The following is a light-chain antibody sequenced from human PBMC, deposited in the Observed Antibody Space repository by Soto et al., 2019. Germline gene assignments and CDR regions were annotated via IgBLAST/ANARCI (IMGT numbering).Light chain of an antibody. J-gene: IGKJ1*01. CDR3: QEYSGAPRT. CDR1: QAIGIY. CDR2: AAS. V-gene: IGKV1-27*01. Sequence: DIQMTQSPSSLSTSVGDRITITCRASQAIGIYLAWYQQKPGKVPKLLIYAASTLQSGIPSRCSGSGSGTAFTLTINSLQPEDLATCDCQEYSGAPRTFGQGTKVEIK.